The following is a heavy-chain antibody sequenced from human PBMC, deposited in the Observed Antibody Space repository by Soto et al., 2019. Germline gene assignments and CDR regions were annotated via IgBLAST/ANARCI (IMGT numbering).Heavy chain of an antibody. CDR2: INGGTGQT. CDR3: ARGKGMEENYYYYGLDI. J-gene: IGHJ6*02. D-gene: IGHD1-1*01. CDR1: GYSFSTYA. V-gene: IGHV1-3*01. Sequence: ASVKVSCKASGYSFSTYAMHWVRQAPGQSLEWMGWINGGTGQTKFSQRFQDRITITRDTSASTAYMELSSLRSEDTAVYYCARGKGMEENYYYYGLDIWGQGTTVTVSS.